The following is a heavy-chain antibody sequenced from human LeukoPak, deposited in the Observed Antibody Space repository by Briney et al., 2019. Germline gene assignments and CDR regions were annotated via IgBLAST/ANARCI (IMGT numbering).Heavy chain of an antibody. CDR3: ARGRFYEILTGYYNLFSGTFDY. V-gene: IGHV4-59*12. Sequence: SETLSLTCTVSGGSISSYYWSWIRQPPGKGLEWIGYIYYSGSTNYNPSLKSRVTISVDTSQNQFSLKLSSVTAADTAVYYCARGRFYEILTGYYNLFSGTFDYWGQGTLVTVSS. J-gene: IGHJ4*02. D-gene: IGHD3-9*01. CDR2: IYYSGST. CDR1: GGSISSYY.